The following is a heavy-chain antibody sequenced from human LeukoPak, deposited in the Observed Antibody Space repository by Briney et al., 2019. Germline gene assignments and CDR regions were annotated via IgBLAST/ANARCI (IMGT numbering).Heavy chain of an antibody. D-gene: IGHD1-14*01. V-gene: IGHV5-51*01. CDR2: IYPGDSDT. Sequence: GESLKISCKGSGYSINNYWIAWVRQMPGKGLEWMGIIYPGDSDTRYSPSFQGQVTISADKSISTAYLQWSSLKASDTAMYYCARNPHGQNPLDYWGQGTLVTVSS. CDR3: ARNPHGQNPLDY. CDR1: GYSINNYW. J-gene: IGHJ4*02.